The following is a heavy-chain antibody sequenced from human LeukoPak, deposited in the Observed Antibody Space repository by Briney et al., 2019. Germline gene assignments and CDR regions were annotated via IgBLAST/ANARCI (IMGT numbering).Heavy chain of an antibody. CDR1: GFTFSSYE. V-gene: IGHV3-48*03. Sequence: PGGSLRLSCAASGFTFSSYEMSCVRQPPGKGLEWVSYISSSGSTIYYADSVKGRFTISRDNAKNSLYLQMNSLRAEDTAVYYCARDRGGYFDYWGQGTLVTVSS. J-gene: IGHJ4*02. CDR2: ISSSGSTI. CDR3: ARDRGGYFDY. D-gene: IGHD3-16*01.